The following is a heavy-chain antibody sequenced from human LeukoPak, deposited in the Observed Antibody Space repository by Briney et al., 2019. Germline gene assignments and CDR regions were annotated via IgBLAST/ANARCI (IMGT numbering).Heavy chain of an antibody. V-gene: IGHV3-66*01. CDR3: AKDRAYCGGDCYSR. CDR2: IYSGGST. J-gene: IGHJ4*02. CDR1: GFTVSSNY. Sequence: AGSLRLSCAVSGFTVSSNYMSWVRQAPGKGLEWVSVIYSGGSTYYADSVKGRFTISRDNSKNTLYLQMNSLRADDTAVYYCAKDRAYCGGDCYSRWGQGTLVTVSS. D-gene: IGHD2-21*02.